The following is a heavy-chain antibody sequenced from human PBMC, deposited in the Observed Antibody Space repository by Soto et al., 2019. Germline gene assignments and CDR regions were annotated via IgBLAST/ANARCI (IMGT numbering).Heavy chain of an antibody. CDR1: GDSVSSSSVT. V-gene: IGHV6-1*01. CDR3: VRLIRNSWLDF. Sequence: PSQTLSLTCAISGDSVSSSSVTWNWIRQSPSRGLEWLGRTYYRSKWYNDYAESVKSRITINPDTSKNQFSLHLNSVTPEDTAVYYCVRLIRNSWLDFGGQGTLVTVSS. J-gene: IGHJ5*01. CDR2: TYYRSKWYN. D-gene: IGHD1-26*01.